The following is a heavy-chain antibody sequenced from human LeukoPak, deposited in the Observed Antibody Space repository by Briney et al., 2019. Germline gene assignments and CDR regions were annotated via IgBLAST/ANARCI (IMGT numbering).Heavy chain of an antibody. V-gene: IGHV4-4*07. J-gene: IGHJ6*03. D-gene: IGHD1-26*01. CDR1: GGSISTYY. CDR3: ARDLSSGTYPYYYYYMDV. Sequence: SETLSLTCTVSGGSISTYYWNWIRQPAGKGLEWIGRIYTSGSTNYNPSLKSRVTMSVDTSKNQFSLKLSSVTAADTAVYYCARDLSSGTYPYYYYYMDVWGKGTTVIVSS. CDR2: IYTSGST.